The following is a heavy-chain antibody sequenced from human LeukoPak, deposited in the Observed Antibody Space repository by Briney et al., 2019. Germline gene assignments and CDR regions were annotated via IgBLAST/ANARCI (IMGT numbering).Heavy chain of an antibody. CDR3: ASLRDDYGSGSYPDY. Sequence: SETLSLTCTVSGGSISSSSYYWGWIRQPPGKGLEWIGSIYYSGSTYYNPSLKSRVTISVGTSKNQFSLKLSSVTAADTAVYYCASLRDDYGSGSYPDYWGQGTVVTVSS. CDR1: GGSISSSSYY. D-gene: IGHD3-10*01. CDR2: IYYSGST. J-gene: IGHJ4*02. V-gene: IGHV4-39*01.